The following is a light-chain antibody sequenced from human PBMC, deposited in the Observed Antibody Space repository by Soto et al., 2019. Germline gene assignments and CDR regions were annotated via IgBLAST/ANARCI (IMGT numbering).Light chain of an antibody. J-gene: IGLJ1*01. Sequence: QSALTQPASVSGSPGQSITISCTGTSSDVGSYNLVSWYQQHPGKAPKLMIYEVSKRPSGFSNRFSGSKSGNTASLTISGLQAEDEADYYCCSYAGSSSWVFGTGTKVTVL. V-gene: IGLV2-23*02. CDR1: SSDVGSYNL. CDR2: EVS. CDR3: CSYAGSSSWV.